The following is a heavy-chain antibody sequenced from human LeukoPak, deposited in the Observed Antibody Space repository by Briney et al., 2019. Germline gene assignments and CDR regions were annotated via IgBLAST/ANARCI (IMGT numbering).Heavy chain of an antibody. CDR3: ARYRNYYDSSGYYYVEYFQH. V-gene: IGHV1-2*02. J-gene: IGHJ1*01. CDR1: GYTFTGYY. CDR2: INPNCGGT. D-gene: IGHD3-22*01. Sequence: GASVKVSCKASGYTFTGYYMHWVRQAPGQGLEWMGWINPNCGGTNYAQKFQGRVTMTRDTSISTAYMELSRLRSDDTAVYYCARYRNYYDSSGYYYVEYFQHWGQGTLVTVSS.